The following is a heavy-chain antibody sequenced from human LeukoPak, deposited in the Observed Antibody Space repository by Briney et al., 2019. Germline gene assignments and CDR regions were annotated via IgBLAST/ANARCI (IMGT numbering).Heavy chain of an antibody. CDR2: IYHSGST. CDR3: ARRLRRGLGATSNWFDP. V-gene: IGHV4-38-2*02. Sequence: PSETLSLTCTVSGYSISSGYYWGWIRQPPGKGLEWIGSIYHSGSTYYNPSLKSRVTISVDTSKNQFSLKLSSVTAADTAVYYCARRLRRGLGATSNWFDPWGQGTLVTVSS. D-gene: IGHD3-10*01. CDR1: GYSISSGYY. J-gene: IGHJ5*02.